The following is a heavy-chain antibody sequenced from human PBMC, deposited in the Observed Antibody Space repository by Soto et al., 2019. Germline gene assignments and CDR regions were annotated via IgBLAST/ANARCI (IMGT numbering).Heavy chain of an antibody. V-gene: IGHV3-48*01. CDR2: IMPGSSHI. CDR3: AIEIVVATSVHVFEI. D-gene: IGHD1-26*01. Sequence: PGGSLRLSCAASGFPFSIYSMNWVRQAPGKGLEWVSYIMPGSSHIFYADSVKGRFTISRDNAKNSLYLQMNSLRAEDTAVYYCAIEIVVATSVHVFEIWGQGTMVTV. CDR1: GFPFSIYS. J-gene: IGHJ3*02.